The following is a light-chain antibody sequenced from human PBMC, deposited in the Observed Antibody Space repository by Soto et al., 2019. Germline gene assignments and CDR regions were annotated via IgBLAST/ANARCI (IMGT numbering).Light chain of an antibody. V-gene: IGKV3-20*01. CDR2: AAS. Sequence: VLPQPPGSLHLSPGERAPLSCRPSQSVSNNYLAWYQQKPGPAPRLLIYAASSTATGIPDRFSGGGSGTDFTLTSTRLDPGDFAMYYCQHYSSSRTFGQGTKVDIK. CDR3: QHYSSSRT. J-gene: IGKJ1*01. CDR1: QSVSNNY.